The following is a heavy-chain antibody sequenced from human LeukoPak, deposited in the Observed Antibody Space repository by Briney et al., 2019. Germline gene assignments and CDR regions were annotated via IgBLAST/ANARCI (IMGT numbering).Heavy chain of an antibody. Sequence: SVKVSCKASGGTFSSYAISWVRQAPGQGLEWMGRIIPILGIANYAQKFQGRVTITADKSTSTAYMELSSLRSEDTAVYYCASGDGVVTAIRLGLEYFQHWGQGTLVTVSS. CDR2: IIPILGIA. CDR1: GGTFSSYA. J-gene: IGHJ1*01. D-gene: IGHD2-21*02. CDR3: ASGDGVVTAIRLGLEYFQH. V-gene: IGHV1-69*04.